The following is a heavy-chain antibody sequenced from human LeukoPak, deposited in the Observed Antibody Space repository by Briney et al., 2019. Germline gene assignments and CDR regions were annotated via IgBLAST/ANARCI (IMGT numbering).Heavy chain of an antibody. CDR3: ARDKPGLGSTAFFDY. Sequence: EASVKVSCKASGYTFTGYYMHWVRQAPGQGLEWMGWINPNSGGTNYAQKFQGRVTMTRDTSISTAYMELSRLRSDDTAVYYCARDKPGLGSTAFFDYWGQGTLVTVSS. V-gene: IGHV1-2*02. D-gene: IGHD1-26*01. J-gene: IGHJ4*02. CDR2: INPNSGGT. CDR1: GYTFTGYY.